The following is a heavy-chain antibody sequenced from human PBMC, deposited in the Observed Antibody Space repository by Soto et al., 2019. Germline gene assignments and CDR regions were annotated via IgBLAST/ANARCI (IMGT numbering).Heavy chain of an antibody. CDR2: ISYDGSNK. CDR1: GFTFSSYA. D-gene: IGHD3-3*01. V-gene: IGHV3-30*04. CDR3: AKDYYRAIYGFLEWLLIDY. Sequence: PGGSLRLSCAASGFTFSSYAMHWVRQAPGKGLEWVAVISYDGSNKYYADSVKGRFTISRDNSKNTLYLQMNSLRAEDTAVYYCAKDYYRAIYGFLEWLLIDYWGQGTLVTVSS. J-gene: IGHJ4*02.